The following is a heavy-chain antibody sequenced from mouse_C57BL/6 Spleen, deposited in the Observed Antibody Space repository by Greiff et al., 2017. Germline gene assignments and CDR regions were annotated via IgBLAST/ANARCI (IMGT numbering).Heavy chain of an antibody. D-gene: IGHD2-2*01. CDR2: IDPSDSET. CDR3: ARWLQSYYAMDY. CDR1: GYTFTSYW. J-gene: IGHJ4*01. Sequence: QVQLQQPGAELVRPGSSVKLSCKASGYTFTSYWMHWVKQRPIQGLEWIGNIDPSDSETHYNQKFKDKATLTVDKSSSTAYMQLSSLTSEDSAVYYCARWLQSYYAMDYWGQGTSVTVSS. V-gene: IGHV1-52*01.